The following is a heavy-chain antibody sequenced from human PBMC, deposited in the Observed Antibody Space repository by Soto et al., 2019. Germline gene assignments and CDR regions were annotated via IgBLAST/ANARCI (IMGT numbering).Heavy chain of an antibody. Sequence: SETLSLTCTVSGGSISSSSYYWGWLRQPPGMGLEWIGSIYYSGSTYYNPSLKSRVTISVDTSKNQFSLKLSSVTAADTAVYYCASLLRYYCSGSRYYFDFWGQGTLVTVSS. CDR1: GGSISSSSYY. CDR3: ASLLRYYCSGSRYYFDF. J-gene: IGHJ4*02. V-gene: IGHV4-39*01. CDR2: IYYSGST. D-gene: IGHD3-10*01.